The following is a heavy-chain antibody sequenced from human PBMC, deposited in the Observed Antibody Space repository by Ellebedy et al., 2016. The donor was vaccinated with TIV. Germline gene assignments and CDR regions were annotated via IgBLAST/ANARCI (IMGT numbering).Heavy chain of an antibody. V-gene: IGHV4-39*01. CDR2: IYYSGST. CDR1: GGSISSSSYY. J-gene: IGHJ4*02. CDR3: ARRGRGTIFGVGSWFFDY. Sequence: SETLSLTXTVSGGSISSSSYYWGWIRQPPGKGLEWIGSIYYSGSTYYNPSLKSRVTISVDTSKNQFSLKLSSVTAADTAVYYCARRGRGTIFGVGSWFFDYWGQGTLVTVSS. D-gene: IGHD3-3*01.